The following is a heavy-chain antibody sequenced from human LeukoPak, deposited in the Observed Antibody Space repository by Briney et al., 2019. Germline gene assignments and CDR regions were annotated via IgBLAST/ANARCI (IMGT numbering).Heavy chain of an antibody. CDR2: INHSGST. Sequence: PSETLSLTCAVYGGSFSGYYWSWIRQPPGKGLEWLGEINHSGSTNYNPSLKSRVTISVDTSKNQFSLKLSSVTAADTAVYYCARGPYTGHIVVVTARPDAFDIWGQGTMVTVSS. J-gene: IGHJ3*02. CDR1: GGSFSGYY. CDR3: ARGPYTGHIVVVTARPDAFDI. D-gene: IGHD2-21*02. V-gene: IGHV4-34*01.